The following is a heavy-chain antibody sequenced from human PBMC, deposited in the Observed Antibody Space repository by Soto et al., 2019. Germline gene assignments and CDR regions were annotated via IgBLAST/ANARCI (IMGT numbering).Heavy chain of an antibody. Sequence: QVQLVESGGGVVQPGGSLRLSCAASGFTFSSYGMHWVRQAPGKGLQWVALVWYDGSNQYYADSVKGRFTISRDNSKSTLHLQLNSLGAEGTAVYFCARDRQFWGGSYVVFAYKYGMDVWGQGTTVTVSS. CDR1: GFTFSSYG. J-gene: IGHJ6*02. D-gene: IGHD3-3*01. V-gene: IGHV3-33*01. CDR2: VWYDGSNQ. CDR3: ARDRQFWGGSYVVFAYKYGMDV.